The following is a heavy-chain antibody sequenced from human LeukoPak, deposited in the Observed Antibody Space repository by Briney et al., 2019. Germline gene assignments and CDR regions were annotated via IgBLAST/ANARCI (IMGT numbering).Heavy chain of an antibody. CDR2: IYPDDSDT. Sequence: GESLKISCKGSGYSFTSHWIGWVRQMPGKGLEWMGIIYPDDSDTRYSPSFQGQVTISADKSISTAYLQWSSLKASDSAIYYCARQGRTASGTRNWFDPWGQGTLVTVSS. CDR3: ARQGRTASGTRNWFDP. D-gene: IGHD1-1*01. CDR1: GYSFTSHW. V-gene: IGHV5-51*01. J-gene: IGHJ5*02.